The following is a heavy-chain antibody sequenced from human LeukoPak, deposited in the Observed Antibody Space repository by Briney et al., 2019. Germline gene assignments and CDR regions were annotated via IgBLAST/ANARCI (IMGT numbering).Heavy chain of an antibody. CDR1: GGSISSGGYY. Sequence: PSETLSLTCTVSGGSISSGGYYWSWIRQHPGKGLEWIGYIYYSGSTYYNPSLKSRVTISVDTSKNQFSLRLSSVTAADTAVYYCARGGGGYNGFYYGMDVWGQGTTVTVSS. J-gene: IGHJ6*02. D-gene: IGHD5-12*01. CDR2: IYYSGST. CDR3: ARGGGGYNGFYYGMDV. V-gene: IGHV4-31*03.